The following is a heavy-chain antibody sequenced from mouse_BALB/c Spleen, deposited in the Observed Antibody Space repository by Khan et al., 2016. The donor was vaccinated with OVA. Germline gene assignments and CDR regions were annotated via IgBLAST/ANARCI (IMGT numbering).Heavy chain of an antibody. CDR2: INPKNGGT. J-gene: IGHJ4*01. Sequence: EVELVESGPELVKPGASVKISCKTSGYTFLEYTVHWVKQSLGKSLDWIGVINPKNGGTAHNQKFKGKATLTVDRSSSTAYMEFRSLTSEDSAVYYCARDAGRYWGQGTSVTVAS. V-gene: IGHV1-18*01. D-gene: IGHD3-3*01. CDR1: GYTFLEYT. CDR3: ARDAGRY.